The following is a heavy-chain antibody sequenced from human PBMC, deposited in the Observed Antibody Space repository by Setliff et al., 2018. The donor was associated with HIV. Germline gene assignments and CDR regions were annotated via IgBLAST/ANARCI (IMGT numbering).Heavy chain of an antibody. CDR1: GYTFTDHN. CDR3: VVYSRSSGMGY. J-gene: IGHJ4*02. V-gene: IGHV1-69-2*01. D-gene: IGHD6-6*01. Sequence: ASVKVSCKASGYTFTDHNIHWVQQAPGKGLEWMGRVDPKREERRYAERFQGRVTIAADTNTATAYMELRKMTSDDTAVYYCVVYSRSSGMGYWGQGTLVTVS. CDR2: VDPKREER.